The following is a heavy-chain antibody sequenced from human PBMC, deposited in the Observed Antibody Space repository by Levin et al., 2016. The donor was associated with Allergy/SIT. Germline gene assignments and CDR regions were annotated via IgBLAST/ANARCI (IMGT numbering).Heavy chain of an antibody. V-gene: IGHV1-46*01. J-gene: IGHJ6*02. CDR3: ARGSSYDFWSGYWVGGMDV. D-gene: IGHD3-3*01. Sequence: WVRQAPGQGLEWMGIINPSGGSTSYAQKFQGRVTMTRDTSTSTVYMELSSLRSEDTAVYYCARGSSYDFWSGYWVGGMDVWGQGTTVTAP. CDR2: INPSGGST.